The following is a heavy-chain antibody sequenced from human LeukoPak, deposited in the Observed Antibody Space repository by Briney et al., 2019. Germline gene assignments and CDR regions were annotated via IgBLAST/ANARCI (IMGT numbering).Heavy chain of an antibody. CDR2: ISSSSSTI. CDR3: ASVEYSSSSGYYYYYGMDV. D-gene: IGHD6-6*01. Sequence: GGFLRLSCAASGFTFSSYSMNWVRQAPGKGLEWVSYISSSSSTIYYADSVKGRFTISRDNAKNSLYLQMNSLRAEDTAVYYCASVEYSSSSGYYYYYGMDVWGQGTTVTVSS. V-gene: IGHV3-48*01. CDR1: GFTFSSYS. J-gene: IGHJ6*02.